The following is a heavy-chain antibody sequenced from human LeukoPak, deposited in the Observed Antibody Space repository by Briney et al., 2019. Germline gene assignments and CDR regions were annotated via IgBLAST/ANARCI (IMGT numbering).Heavy chain of an antibody. CDR3: ARETSSRDDP. CDR2: ISTYNGDT. J-gene: IGHJ5*02. D-gene: IGHD2-2*01. CDR1: GYTFCTYG. V-gene: IGHV1-18*01. Sequence: ASVKVSCKASGYTFCTYGISWVRQAPGQGLEWMGWISTYNGDTNYAQNLQGRVTMTTDTSTSTAYMELRSLRSGDTAVYYCARETSSRDDPWGQGTLVIVSS.